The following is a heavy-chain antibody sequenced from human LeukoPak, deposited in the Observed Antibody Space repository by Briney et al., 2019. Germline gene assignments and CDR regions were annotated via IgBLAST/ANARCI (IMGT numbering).Heavy chain of an antibody. CDR2: IYYGGST. J-gene: IGHJ5*02. CDR1: GGSISSSSYY. Sequence: SETLSLTCTVSGGSISSSSYYWGWLRQPPGKGLEWVGSIYYGGSTYYYPSIKGRVTISVDKSKNQFSLKLRSVTAADTAEYYCARAGIDRQTAGTIHNWCDPWGQGTQVTVSS. D-gene: IGHD1-7*01. CDR3: ARAGIDRQTAGTIHNWCDP. V-gene: IGHV4-39*07.